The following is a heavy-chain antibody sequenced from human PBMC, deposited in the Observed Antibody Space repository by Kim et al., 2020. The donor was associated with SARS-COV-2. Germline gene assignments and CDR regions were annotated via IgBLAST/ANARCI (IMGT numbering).Heavy chain of an antibody. Sequence: SETLSLTCSVSGGSISRSPYYWGWIRQPPGKGLEWIGSVFHSGNTYYSPSLKSRITISVETSKNQFSLNLDSVTAADTAVYYCARHLGANRPSYFHASGTYSDSWRQGTLVPVSS. J-gene: IGHJ4*02. D-gene: IGHD3-10*01. CDR3: ARHLGANRPSYFHASGTYSDS. CDR2: VFHSGNT. V-gene: IGHV4-39*01. CDR1: GGSISRSPYY.